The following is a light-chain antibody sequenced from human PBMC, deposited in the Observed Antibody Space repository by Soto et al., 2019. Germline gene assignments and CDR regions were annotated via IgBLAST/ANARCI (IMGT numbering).Light chain of an antibody. J-gene: IGLJ1*01. CDR3: SSYAGSNSYV. CDR2: EVN. Sequence: QSALTQPASVSGSPGQSISVSCTGSSGDVGSYKYVSWYQQHPGKAPKLIIYEVNKRPSGVSDRFSGSKSGNTASLTISGLQAEDEADYYCSSYAGSNSYVFGTGTKLTVL. V-gene: IGLV2-14*01. CDR1: SGDVGSYKY.